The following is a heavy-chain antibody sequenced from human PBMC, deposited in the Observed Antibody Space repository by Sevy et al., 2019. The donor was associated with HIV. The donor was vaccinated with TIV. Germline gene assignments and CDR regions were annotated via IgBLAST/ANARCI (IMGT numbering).Heavy chain of an antibody. CDR2: ISTLNT. CDR3: ARAPSGSQGPGQYFQH. D-gene: IGHD1-26*01. V-gene: IGHV1-18*01. CDR1: GYSYTSYG. Sequence: ASVKVSCKASGYSYTSYGITWVRPAPGQGLEWMGWISTLNTNYAQKLQGRVTLTTDTSTSTVYMELRSLRSDDTAVYYCARAPSGSQGPGQYFQHWGQGTLVTVSS. J-gene: IGHJ1*01.